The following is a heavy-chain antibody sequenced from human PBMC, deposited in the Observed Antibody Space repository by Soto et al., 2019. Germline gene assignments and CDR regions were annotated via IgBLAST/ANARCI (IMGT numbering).Heavy chain of an antibody. Sequence: GGSLRLSCAASGFTFSSYGMHWVRQAPGKGLEWVAVIWYDGSNKYYADSVKGRFTISRDNSKNTLYLQMNSLRAEDTAVYYCASDLGSPGLGFDYWGQGTLVTVPQ. CDR2: IWYDGSNK. D-gene: IGHD1-26*01. V-gene: IGHV3-33*01. J-gene: IGHJ4*02. CDR1: GFTFSSYG. CDR3: ASDLGSPGLGFDY.